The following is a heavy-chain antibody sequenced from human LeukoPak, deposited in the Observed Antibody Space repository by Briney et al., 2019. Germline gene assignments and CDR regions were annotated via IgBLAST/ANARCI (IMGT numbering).Heavy chain of an antibody. CDR2: IYSGGST. V-gene: IGHV3-53*04. CDR3: ARAGVLLSGYRDYYYYGMDV. Sequence: GGSLRLSCAASGFTVSSNYISWVRQAPGKGLEWVSVIYSGGSTYYADSVKGRFTISRHNSKNTLYLQMNSLRAEDTAVYYCARAGVLLSGYRDYYYYGMDVWGQGTTVTVSS. J-gene: IGHJ6*02. CDR1: GFTVSSNY. D-gene: IGHD3-22*01.